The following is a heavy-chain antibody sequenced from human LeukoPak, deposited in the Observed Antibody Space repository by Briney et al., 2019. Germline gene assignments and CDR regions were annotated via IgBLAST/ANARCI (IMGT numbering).Heavy chain of an antibody. CDR1: GFAFSSYW. CDR2: IKQGGSEK. J-gene: IGHJ4*02. V-gene: IGHV3-7*01. Sequence: GGSLRLSCVASGFAFSSYWMSWVRQAPGKGLEWVANIKQGGSEKYYVDSVKGRFTISRDNAKNSLFLQMNSLRAEDTAVYYCARTHAEDGPSYFDYWGQGTLVTVSS. CDR3: ARTHAEDGPSYFDY.